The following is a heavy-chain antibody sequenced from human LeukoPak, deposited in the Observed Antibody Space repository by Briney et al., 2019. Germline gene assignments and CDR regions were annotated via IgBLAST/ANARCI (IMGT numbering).Heavy chain of an antibody. J-gene: IGHJ4*02. Sequence: GASVKVSCKAPGYTFTGYYLHWVRQVPGQGLEWMGWINPNSGDTHYAQKFQGRVNMTRDTSISTAYMGLSRLRSDDTAVYYCAREAGCSSASCEIDFWGQGALVTVSS. CDR3: AREAGCSSASCEIDF. D-gene: IGHD2-2*01. V-gene: IGHV1-2*02. CDR2: INPNSGDT. CDR1: GYTFTGYY.